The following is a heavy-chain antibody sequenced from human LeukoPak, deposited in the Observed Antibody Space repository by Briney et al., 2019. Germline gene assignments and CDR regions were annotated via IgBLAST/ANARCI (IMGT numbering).Heavy chain of an antibody. CDR3: GRDPQMAADYYFDF. CDR1: GFTFRSHA. CDR2: IASDGKDK. V-gene: IGHV3-30*04. J-gene: IGHJ4*02. D-gene: IGHD5-24*01. Sequence: GGSLRLSCAGSGFTFRSHALHWVRQIPGKGLEWVAVIASDGKDKHYGDSVRGRFTVSRDNSKNMLYLQMNSLRPEDTAVYYCGRDPQMAADYYFDFRGQGTLVTVSS.